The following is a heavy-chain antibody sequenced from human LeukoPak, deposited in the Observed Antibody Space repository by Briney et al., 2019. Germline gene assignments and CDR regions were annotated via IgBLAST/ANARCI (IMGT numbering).Heavy chain of an antibody. CDR3: ARAKGNPVFHWFDP. J-gene: IGHJ5*02. CDR1: GGSISSYY. D-gene: IGHD2-21*01. V-gene: IGHV4-59*01. CDR2: IYYSGST. Sequence: KTSETLSLTCTVSGGSISSYYWSWIRQPPGKGLEWIGYIYYSGSTNYDPSLKSRVTISVDTSKNQFSLKLSSVTAADTAVYYCARAKGNPVFHWFDPWGQGTLVTVSS.